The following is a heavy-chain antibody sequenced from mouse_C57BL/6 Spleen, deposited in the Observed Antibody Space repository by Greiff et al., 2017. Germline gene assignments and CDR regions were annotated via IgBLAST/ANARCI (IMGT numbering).Heavy chain of an antibody. J-gene: IGHJ1*03. D-gene: IGHD1-1*01. CDR1: GYTFTSYW. CDR2: IYPSDSET. Sequence: QVQLQQSGAELVRPGSSVKLSCKASGYTFTSYWLDWVKQRPGQGLEWIGNIYPSDSETHYNQKFKDKATLTVDKSSSTAYMQLSSLTSEDSAVYYCARRRYGSSHWYFDVWGTGTTVTVSS. V-gene: IGHV1-61*01. CDR3: ARRRYGSSHWYFDV.